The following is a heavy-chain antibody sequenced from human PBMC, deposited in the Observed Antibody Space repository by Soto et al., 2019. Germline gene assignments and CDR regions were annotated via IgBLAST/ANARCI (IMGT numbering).Heavy chain of an antibody. D-gene: IGHD3-10*01. CDR1: GGTFSSYA. Sequence: QVPLVQSGAEVKKPGSSVTVSCKASGGTFSSYAIHWVRQAPGQGLEWMGGIIPMYGRAKYAQRFQGRVTITADESTTTVDMELTSLTSQDTAVYYCARVTSMVRGVIDNWFDPWGHGTLVTVSS. J-gene: IGHJ5*02. CDR3: ARVTSMVRGVIDNWFDP. V-gene: IGHV1-69*01. CDR2: IIPMYGRA.